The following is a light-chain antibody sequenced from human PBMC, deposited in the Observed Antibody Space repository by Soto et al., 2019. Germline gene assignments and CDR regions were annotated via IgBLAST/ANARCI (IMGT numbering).Light chain of an antibody. J-gene: IGKJ1*01. CDR1: QSISSW. CDR3: QQYKNDWT. CDR2: DAS. V-gene: IGKV1-5*01. Sequence: DIQMTQSPSTLSASVGDRVTITCRASQSISSWLAWYQQKPGKAPKLLIYDASSLERGVPSRFSGSGSGTEFTLTIRILQPDDFATYYCQQYKNDWTFGQGTKVEIK.